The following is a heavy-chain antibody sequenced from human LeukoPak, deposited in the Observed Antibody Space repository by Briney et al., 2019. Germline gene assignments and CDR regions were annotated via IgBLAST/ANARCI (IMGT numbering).Heavy chain of an antibody. CDR1: GGSISSYY. D-gene: IGHD6-13*01. V-gene: IGHV4-59*08. CDR3: ARLAAAGLFDP. J-gene: IGHJ5*02. CDR2: MSYSGST. Sequence: SETLSLTCTVSGGSISSYYCSWIRQPPRKGLEWIGYMSYSGSTNYNPSLKGRVTISVDTSKNQFSLKMSSVTAADTAVYYCARLAAAGLFDPWGQGTLVTVSS.